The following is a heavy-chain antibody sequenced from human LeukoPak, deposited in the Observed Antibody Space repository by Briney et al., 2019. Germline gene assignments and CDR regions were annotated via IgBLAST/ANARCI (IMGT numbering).Heavy chain of an antibody. Sequence: GGSLRLSCAASGFTFNTYAMSWVRQAPGKGLEWVSYISSSGSTIYYADSVKGRFTISRDNAKNSLYLQMNSLRAEDTAVYYCARDRLAARRYAFDIWGQGTMVTVSS. D-gene: IGHD4-17*01. V-gene: IGHV3-48*04. CDR3: ARDRLAARRYAFDI. CDR1: GFTFNTYA. CDR2: ISSSGSTI. J-gene: IGHJ3*02.